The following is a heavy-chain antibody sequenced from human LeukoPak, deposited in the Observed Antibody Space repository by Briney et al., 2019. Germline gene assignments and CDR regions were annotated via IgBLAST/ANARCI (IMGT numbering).Heavy chain of an antibody. J-gene: IGHJ4*02. D-gene: IGHD3-10*01. Sequence: PGGSLRLSCAASGFTFDDYAMHWVRQAPGKGLEWVSLISGDGGSTYYADSVKGRFTISRDNSKNSLYLQMNSLRTEDTALYHCAKTRVAGVIFDYWGQGTLVTVSS. CDR2: ISGDGGST. CDR1: GFTFDDYA. CDR3: AKTRVAGVIFDY. V-gene: IGHV3-43*02.